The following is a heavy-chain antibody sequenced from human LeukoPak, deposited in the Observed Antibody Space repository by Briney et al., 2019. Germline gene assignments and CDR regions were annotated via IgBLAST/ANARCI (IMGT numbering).Heavy chain of an antibody. J-gene: IGHJ4*02. V-gene: IGHV4-59*08. CDR1: GGSISGYY. CDR3: ARHGGTRVTLVQVYYFDY. Sequence: SETLSLTCTVSGGSISGYYWSWIRQPPGKGLEWIGSIYYSGSTYYNPSLKSRVTISVDTSKNQFSLKLSSVTAADTAVYYCARHGGTRVTLVQVYYFDYWGQGTLVTVSS. D-gene: IGHD4-11*01. CDR2: IYYSGST.